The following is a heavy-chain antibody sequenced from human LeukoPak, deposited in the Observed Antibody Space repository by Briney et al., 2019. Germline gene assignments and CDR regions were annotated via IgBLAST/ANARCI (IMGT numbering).Heavy chain of an antibody. V-gene: IGHV1-69*13. CDR1: GGTFSSYA. CDR2: IIPIFGTA. D-gene: IGHD4-23*01. Sequence: GASVKVSCKASGGTFSSYAISWVRQAPGQGLEWMGGIIPIFGTANYAQKFQGRVTITADESTSTAYMELSSLRSEDTAVYYCARASAYGGNPDYYYYYMDVWGKGTTVTVSS. J-gene: IGHJ6*03. CDR3: ARASAYGGNPDYYYYYMDV.